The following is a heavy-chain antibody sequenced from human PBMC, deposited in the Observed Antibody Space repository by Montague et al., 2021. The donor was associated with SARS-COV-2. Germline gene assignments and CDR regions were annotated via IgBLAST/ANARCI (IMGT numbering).Heavy chain of an antibody. J-gene: IGHJ3*02. V-gene: IGHV2-5*02. Sequence: PALVKPTQTLTLTCTFSGFSLSTSGVGVGWIRQPPGKALECLALIYWDDDKRYSPSLKSRLTITKDTSKNQVVLTMTNMDPVDTATYYCAHISVDYDFWSGYYTKVFSAFDIWGQGTMVTVSS. D-gene: IGHD3-3*01. CDR1: GFSLSTSGVG. CDR3: AHISVDYDFWSGYYTKVFSAFDI. CDR2: IYWDDDK.